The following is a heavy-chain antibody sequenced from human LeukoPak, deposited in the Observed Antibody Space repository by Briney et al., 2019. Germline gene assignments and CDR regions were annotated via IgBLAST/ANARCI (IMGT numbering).Heavy chain of an antibody. J-gene: IGHJ4*02. CDR1: GFTFSNYL. CDR3: ATSAASPGNS. V-gene: IGHV3-7*01. Sequence: PGGSLRLSSAASGFTFSNYLMTWLRQAPGKGLVWVANVKQDGSAKFYVVSVKGRFTISRDNAKNSLYLQMTNLRAEDTPHNYCATSAASPGNSWGQGTLITVSS. D-gene: IGHD4-23*01. CDR2: VKQDGSAK.